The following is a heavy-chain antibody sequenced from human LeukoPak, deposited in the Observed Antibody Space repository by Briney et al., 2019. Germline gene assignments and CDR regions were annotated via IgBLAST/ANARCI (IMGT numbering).Heavy chain of an antibody. V-gene: IGHV4-59*12. J-gene: IGHJ4*02. CDR3: ARGRLYYDILTGYLRGPGVFDY. D-gene: IGHD3-9*01. Sequence: PSETLSLTCTVSGGSISSYYWSWIRQPPGKGLEWIGYIYHSGSTYYNPSLKSRVTISVDRSKNQFSLKLSSVTAADTAVYYCARGRLYYDILTGYLRGPGVFDYWGQGTLVTVSS. CDR1: GGSISSYY. CDR2: IYHSGST.